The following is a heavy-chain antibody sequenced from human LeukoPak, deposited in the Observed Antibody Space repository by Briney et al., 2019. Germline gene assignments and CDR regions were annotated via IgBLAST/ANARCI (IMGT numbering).Heavy chain of an antibody. CDR2: IYTSGST. CDR3: ARDGFGSNYYYYYMDV. J-gene: IGHJ6*03. D-gene: IGHD3-16*01. V-gene: IGHV4-4*07. Sequence: SETLSLTCTVSGGSISRYHWSWIRQPAGKGLEWIGRIYTSGSTNYNPSLKSRVTMSVDTSKNQFSLKLSSVTAADMAVYYCARDGFGSNYYYYYMDVWGKGTTVTVSS. CDR1: GGSISRYH.